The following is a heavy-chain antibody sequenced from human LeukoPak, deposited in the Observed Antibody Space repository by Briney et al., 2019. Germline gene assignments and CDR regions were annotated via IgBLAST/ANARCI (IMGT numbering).Heavy chain of an antibody. CDR1: GGTFSSYA. J-gene: IGHJ6*03. V-gene: IGHV1-69*13. CDR2: IIPIFGTA. CDR3: ARAYYDILTGSGYYYYYYMDV. D-gene: IGHD3-9*01. Sequence: ASVKVSCKASGGTFSSYAISWVRQAPGQGLEWMGWIIPIFGTANYAQKFQGRVTITADESTTTAYMKLNTLRSEDTAVYYRARAYYDILTGSGYYYYYYMDVWGKGTTVTISS.